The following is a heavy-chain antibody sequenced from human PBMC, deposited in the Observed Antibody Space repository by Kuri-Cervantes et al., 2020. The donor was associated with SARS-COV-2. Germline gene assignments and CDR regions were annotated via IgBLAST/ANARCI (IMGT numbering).Heavy chain of an antibody. CDR1: GFTFSSYA. D-gene: IGHD1-26*01. CDR3: ARPLSGSYYTNFDY. J-gene: IGHJ4*02. CDR2: ISGSGGST. V-gene: IGHV3-23*01. Sequence: GESLKISCAASGFTFSSYAMSWVRQAPGKGLEWVSAISGSGGSTYYADSVKGRFTISRDNSKNTLYLQMNSLRAEDTAVYYCARPLSGSYYTNFDYWGQGTLVTVSS.